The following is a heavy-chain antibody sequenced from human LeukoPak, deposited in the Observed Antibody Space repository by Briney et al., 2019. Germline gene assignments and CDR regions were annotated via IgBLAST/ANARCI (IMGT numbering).Heavy chain of an antibody. J-gene: IGHJ4*02. D-gene: IGHD3-3*01. V-gene: IGHV3-21*04. CDR3: ARDSNYDFWSGYYPPFDY. CDR1: GFTFSSHT. Sequence: GGSLRLSCVASGFTFSSHTMKWVRQTPGEGLEWVSSISGSSGYIYYADSVKGRFTISRDNAKNSLYLQLNSLRAEDTAVFYCARDSNYDFWSGYYPPFDYWGQGTLVTVSS. CDR2: ISGSSGYI.